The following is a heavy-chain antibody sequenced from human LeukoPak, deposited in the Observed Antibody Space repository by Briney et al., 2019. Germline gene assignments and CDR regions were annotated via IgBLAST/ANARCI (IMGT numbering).Heavy chain of an antibody. V-gene: IGHV3-15*01. Sequence: KAGGSLRLSCAASGFTYRNAWMSWVRQAPGKGLEWVGRIKSKTDGGTTDYAAPVKGRFTISRDDSKNTLYLQMNSLKTEDTAVYYCTTDSRGAFDIWGQGTMVTVSS. J-gene: IGHJ3*02. CDR1: GFTYRNAW. D-gene: IGHD3-10*01. CDR3: TTDSRGAFDI. CDR2: IKSKTDGGTT.